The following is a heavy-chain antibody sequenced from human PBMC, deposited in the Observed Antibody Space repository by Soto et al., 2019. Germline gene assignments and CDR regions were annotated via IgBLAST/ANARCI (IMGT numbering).Heavy chain of an antibody. CDR1: GGSISSGGYY. CDR2: IYYSGST. V-gene: IGHV4-31*03. Sequence: SDTLSLTCTVSGGSISSGGYYWSWIRQHPGKGLEWIGYIYYSGSTYYNPSLKSRVTISVDTSKNQFSLKLSSVTAADTALYYCARSTTIFGVVIPPFDSWGQGTLVPVSS. CDR3: ARSTTIFGVVIPPFDS. D-gene: IGHD3-3*01. J-gene: IGHJ4*02.